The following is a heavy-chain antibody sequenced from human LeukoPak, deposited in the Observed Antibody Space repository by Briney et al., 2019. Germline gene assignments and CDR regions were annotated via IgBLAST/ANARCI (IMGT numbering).Heavy chain of an antibody. CDR3: ARSERYYYDSSRH. CDR2: INPNINGT. J-gene: IGHJ4*02. D-gene: IGHD3-22*01. V-gene: IGHV1-2*02. Sequence: ASVKVSCKASGYTFTGYYIHWVRQAPGQGLEWMGWINPNINGTNYAQKFQGRVTMTRDTSISTAYMELTRLGSDDTAVYYCARSERYYYDSSRHWGQGTLVTVSS. CDR1: GYTFTGYY.